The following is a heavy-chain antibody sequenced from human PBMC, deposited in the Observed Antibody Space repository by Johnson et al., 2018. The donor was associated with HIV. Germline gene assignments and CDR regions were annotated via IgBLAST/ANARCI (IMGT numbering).Heavy chain of an antibody. CDR2: ISGSGGST. J-gene: IGHJ3*02. CDR3: AGRSSAWYEDAFDI. CDR1: GFTFSNVW. Sequence: VQLVESGGGLVKPGGSLKLSCEASGFTFSNVWMHWVRQAPGKRLEWVSAISGSGGSTYYADSVKGRFSISRDNSKNTLFLQLNSLRAEDTAIYYCAGRSSAWYEDAFDIWGQGTMVTVSS. V-gene: IGHV3-23*04. D-gene: IGHD6-19*01.